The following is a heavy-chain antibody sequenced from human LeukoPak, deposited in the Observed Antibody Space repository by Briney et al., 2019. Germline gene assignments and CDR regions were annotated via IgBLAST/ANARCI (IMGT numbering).Heavy chain of an antibody. CDR3: AKGAAVAPGAFDY. CDR2: IYYSGST. J-gene: IGHJ4*02. V-gene: IGHV4-39*01. D-gene: IGHD6-19*01. Sequence: PSETLSLTCTVSGGSISSSSYYWGWIRQPPGKGLEWIGSIYYSGSTYYNPSLKSRVTISVDTSKNQFSLKLSSVTAADTAVYYCAKGAAVAPGAFDYWGQGTLVTVSS. CDR1: GGSISSSSYY.